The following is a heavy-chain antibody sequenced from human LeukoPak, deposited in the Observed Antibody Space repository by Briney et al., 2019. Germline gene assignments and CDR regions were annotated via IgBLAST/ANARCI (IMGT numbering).Heavy chain of an antibody. Sequence: ASVNVSCKASGYTFTSYDINWVRQATGQGLEWMGWMNPNSGNTGYAQKFQGRVTITADESTSTAYMELSSLRSEDTAVYYCARDGGLYDILAEDYLGMDVWGQGTTVTVSS. D-gene: IGHD3-9*01. CDR3: ARDGGLYDILAEDYLGMDV. CDR1: GYTFTSYD. J-gene: IGHJ6*02. CDR2: MNPNSGNT. V-gene: IGHV1-8*01.